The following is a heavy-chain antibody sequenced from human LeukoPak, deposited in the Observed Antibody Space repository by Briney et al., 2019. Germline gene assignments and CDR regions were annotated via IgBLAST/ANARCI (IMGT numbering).Heavy chain of an antibody. CDR3: ALWIQLWGNFDY. CDR1: GGTFSRYA. D-gene: IGHD5-18*01. J-gene: IGHJ4*02. V-gene: IGHV1-69*04. CDR2: IIPILGIA. Sequence: SVKVSCKASGGTFSRYAISWVRQAPGQGLEWMGRIIPILGIANYAQKFQGRVTITADISTSTAYMELSSLRSEDTAVYYCALWIQLWGNFDYWGQGTLVTVSS.